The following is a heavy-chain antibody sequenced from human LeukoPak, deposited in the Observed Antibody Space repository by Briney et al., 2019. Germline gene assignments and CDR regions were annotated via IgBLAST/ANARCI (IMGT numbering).Heavy chain of an antibody. D-gene: IGHD6-13*01. CDR2: INHSGST. Sequence: SETLSLTCAVYGGSFSGYYWSWIRQPPGKGLEWIGEINHSGSTNYNPPLKSRVTISVDTSKNQFSLKLSSVTAADTAVYYCARGLSSSRKNDYWGQGTLVTVSS. CDR1: GGSFSGYY. J-gene: IGHJ4*02. CDR3: ARGLSSSRKNDY. V-gene: IGHV4-34*01.